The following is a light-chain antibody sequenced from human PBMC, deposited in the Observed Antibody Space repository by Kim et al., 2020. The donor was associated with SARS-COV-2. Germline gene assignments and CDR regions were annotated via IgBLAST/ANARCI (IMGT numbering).Light chain of an antibody. V-gene: IGLV1-44*01. J-gene: IGLJ3*02. CDR1: SPNNGSNT. Sequence: GERVPISGSGSSPNNGSNTVNWNQQRPGTGPKLLIYSNSQRTSGVPDRFAGSKSGTSAYLAISGLQSEDEADYYCAAWDDSLNGWVFGGGTQLTVL. CDR3: AAWDDSLNGWV. CDR2: SNS.